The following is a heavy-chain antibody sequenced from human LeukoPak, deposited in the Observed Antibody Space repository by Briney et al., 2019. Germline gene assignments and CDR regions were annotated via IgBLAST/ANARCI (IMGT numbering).Heavy chain of an antibody. CDR1: GGSISSYY. CDR3: ARAAILEWFRPHASDI. D-gene: IGHD3-3*02. Sequence: PSETLSLTCTVSGGSISSYYWSWIRQPPGKGLEWIGYIYYSGSTNYNPSLKSRVTISVDTSKNQFSLKLSSVTAADTAVYYCARAAILEWFRPHASDIWGQGTMVTVSS. V-gene: IGHV4-59*08. J-gene: IGHJ3*02. CDR2: IYYSGST.